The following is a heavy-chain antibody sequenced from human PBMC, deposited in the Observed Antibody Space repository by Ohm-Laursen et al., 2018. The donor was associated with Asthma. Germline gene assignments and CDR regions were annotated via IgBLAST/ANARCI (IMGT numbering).Heavy chain of an antibody. D-gene: IGHD6-13*01. V-gene: IGHV3-30*18. CDR1: GFTFSSYG. J-gene: IGHJ6*02. Sequence: SLRLSCAASGFTFSSYGMHWVRQAPGKGLEWVAVISYDGSNKYYADSVKGRFTISRDNSKNTLYLQMNSLRAGDTAVYYCAKDLVAAAGLYYYGMDVWGQGTTVTVSS. CDR3: AKDLVAAAGLYYYGMDV. CDR2: ISYDGSNK.